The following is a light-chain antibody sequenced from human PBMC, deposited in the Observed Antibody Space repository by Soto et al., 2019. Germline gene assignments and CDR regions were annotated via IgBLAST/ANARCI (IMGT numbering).Light chain of an antibody. CDR2: AAS. CDR3: QQYYSYPPA. V-gene: IGKV1-9*01. Sequence: IQLTQSPSALSASVGDRVTITCRASQGISSYLTWYQQKPGKAPKLLIYAASTLQSGVPSRFSGSGSGTDFTLTISCLQSEDFATYYCQQYYSYPPAFGQGTKVDIK. CDR1: QGISSY. J-gene: IGKJ1*01.